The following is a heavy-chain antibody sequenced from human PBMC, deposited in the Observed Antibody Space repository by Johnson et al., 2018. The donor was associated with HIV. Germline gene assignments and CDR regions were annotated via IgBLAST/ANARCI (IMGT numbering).Heavy chain of an antibody. CDR2: ISSSGSTI. D-gene: IGHD3-22*01. CDR3: AREARIVVVEPSDAFDI. J-gene: IGHJ3*02. V-gene: IGHV3-11*04. Sequence: QVQLVESGGGLVKPGGSLRLSCAASGLTFSDYDMSWIRQAPGKGLAWVSYISSSGSTIYYADSVEGRFTISRDNAKNSLYLQMNSLRAEDTAVYYCAREARIVVVEPSDAFDIWGQGTMVTVSS. CDR1: GLTFSDYD.